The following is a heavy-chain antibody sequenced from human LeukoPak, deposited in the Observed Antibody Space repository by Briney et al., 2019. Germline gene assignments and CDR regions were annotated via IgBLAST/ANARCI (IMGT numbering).Heavy chain of an antibody. D-gene: IGHD6-13*01. CDR2: MNPNSGNT. V-gene: IGHV1-8*03. Sequence: ASVTVSCKASGYTFTSYDINWVRQATGQGLEWMGWMNPNSGNTGYAQKFQGRVTITRNTSISTAYMELSSLRSEDTAVYYCARGQGSSWYSWFDPWGQGTLVTVSS. J-gene: IGHJ5*02. CDR1: GYTFTSYD. CDR3: ARGQGSSWYSWFDP.